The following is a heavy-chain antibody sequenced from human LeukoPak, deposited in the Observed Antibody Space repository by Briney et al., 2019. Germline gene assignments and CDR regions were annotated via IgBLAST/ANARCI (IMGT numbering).Heavy chain of an antibody. V-gene: IGHV4-4*07. CDR2: IYTSGST. CDR3: AREGLVRGGYFDY. J-gene: IGHJ4*02. D-gene: IGHD6-19*01. CDR1: GGSISSYY. Sequence: SETLSLTCTVSGGSISSYYWIWLRQPAGKGLEWIGRIYTSGSTNYNPSLKSRVTMSVDTSKKQFYLKLSSVTAADTAVYYCAREGLVRGGYFDYWGQGTLVTVSS.